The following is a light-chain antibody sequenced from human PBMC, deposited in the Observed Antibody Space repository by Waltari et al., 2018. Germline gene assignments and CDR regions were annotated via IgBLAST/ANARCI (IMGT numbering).Light chain of an antibody. CDR3: TSYTSSITLV. CDR1: SSDVCGSNY. V-gene: IGLV2-14*01. CDR2: EVT. Sequence: QSALTQPASVSGSPGQSITIPCTGTSSDVCGSNYASWYQQHPGKAPTLLIYEVTNRPSGVSDRFSGSKSGNTASLTISGRQAEDEADYYCTSYTSSITLVFGGGTKLTVL. J-gene: IGLJ3*02.